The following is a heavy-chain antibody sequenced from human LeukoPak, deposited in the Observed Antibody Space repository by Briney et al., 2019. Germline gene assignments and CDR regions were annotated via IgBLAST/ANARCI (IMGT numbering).Heavy chain of an antibody. Sequence: PGGSLRLSCAASGFTFSDYYMSWIRQAPGKGLEWVSYISSSGSTIYCADSVKGRFTISRGNAKNSLYLQMNSLRAEDTAVYYCARDRGKPVSTYFDYWGQGTLVTVSS. D-gene: IGHD5-24*01. CDR1: GFTFSDYY. V-gene: IGHV3-11*01. J-gene: IGHJ4*02. CDR3: ARDRGKPVSTYFDY. CDR2: ISSSGSTI.